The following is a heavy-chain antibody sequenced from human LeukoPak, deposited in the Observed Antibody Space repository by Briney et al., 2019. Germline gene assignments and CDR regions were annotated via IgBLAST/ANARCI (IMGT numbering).Heavy chain of an antibody. CDR1: GGSISRYY. CDR3: AATMPVGSDYGMDV. CDR2: IYNSGST. V-gene: IGHV4-59*08. Sequence: SETLSVTCSGSGGSISRYYWSWIRQPPGMVLDWIGYIYNSGSTNYNPSLKSRVTISVDTSKNQFSLRLTSVTAADTAVYYCAATMPVGSDYGMDVWGQGTTVTVSS. D-gene: IGHD1-26*01. J-gene: IGHJ6*02.